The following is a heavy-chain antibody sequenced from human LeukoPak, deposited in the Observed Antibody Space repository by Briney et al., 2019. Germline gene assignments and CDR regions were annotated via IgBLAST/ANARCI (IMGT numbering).Heavy chain of an antibody. J-gene: IGHJ4*02. Sequence: GGSLRLSCAASGFTFSSYGMSWVRQAPGKGLGWVSSISSSSSYIYYVDSVKGRFTISRDNSKNTLYLQMNSLRAEDTAVYYCAKDHRTYYYDSSGYLFLDYWGQGTLVTVSS. CDR3: AKDHRTYYYDSSGYLFLDY. CDR1: GFTFSSYG. CDR2: ISSSSSYI. D-gene: IGHD3-22*01. V-gene: IGHV3-21*01.